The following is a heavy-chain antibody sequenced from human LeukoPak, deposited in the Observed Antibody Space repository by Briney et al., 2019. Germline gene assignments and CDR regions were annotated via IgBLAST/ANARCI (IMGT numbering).Heavy chain of an antibody. CDR1: GGSISSFY. CDR3: ARRLAVTGRYYFDY. CDR2: IYYSGST. Sequence: SETLSLTCTVSGGSISSFYCSWIRQPPGKGLEWIGYIYYSGSTNYNPSLKSRVTISVDTSKNQFSLKLSSVTAADTAVYYCARRLAVTGRYYFDYWGQGTLVTVSS. D-gene: IGHD6-13*01. J-gene: IGHJ4*02. V-gene: IGHV4-59*01.